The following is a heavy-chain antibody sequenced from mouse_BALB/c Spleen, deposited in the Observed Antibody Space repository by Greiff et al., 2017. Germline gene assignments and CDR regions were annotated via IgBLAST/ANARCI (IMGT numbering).Heavy chain of an antibody. CDR3: ASPSYYDYQAWFAY. Sequence: QVQLQQPGAELVKPGASVKLSCKASGYTFTSYWMHWVKQRPGQGLEWIGEINPSNGRTNYNEKFKSKATLTVDKSSSTAYMQLSSLTSEDSAVYYCASPSYYDYQAWFAYWGQGTLVTVSA. D-gene: IGHD2-4*01. CDR1: GYTFTSYW. V-gene: IGHV1S81*02. CDR2: INPSNGRT. J-gene: IGHJ3*01.